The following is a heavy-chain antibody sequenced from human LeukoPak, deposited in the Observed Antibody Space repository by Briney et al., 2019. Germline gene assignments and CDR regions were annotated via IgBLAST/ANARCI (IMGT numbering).Heavy chain of an antibody. CDR3: ARARRYCSGGSCPAHNWFDP. Sequence: GGSLRLSCAASGFTFSSYGTHWVRQAPGKGLEWVAVIWYDGSNKYYADSVKGRFTISRDNSKNTLYLQMNSLRAEDTAVYYCARARRYCSGGSCPAHNWFDPWGQGTLVTVSS. D-gene: IGHD2-15*01. CDR2: IWYDGSNK. J-gene: IGHJ5*02. V-gene: IGHV3-33*01. CDR1: GFTFSSYG.